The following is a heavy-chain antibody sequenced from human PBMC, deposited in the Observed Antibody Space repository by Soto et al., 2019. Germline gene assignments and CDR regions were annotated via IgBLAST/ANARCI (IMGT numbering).Heavy chain of an antibody. CDR3: ARDSLGITMVRGAPVRGMDV. J-gene: IGHJ6*02. D-gene: IGHD3-10*01. V-gene: IGHV3-30*03. CDR1: EFTFNSHG. CDR2: ISYDGSNK. Sequence: GGSLRLSCAASEFTFNSHGMHWVRQAPGKGLEWVAVISYDGSNKYYADSVKGRFTISRDNSKNTLYLQMNSLRAEDTAVYYCARDSLGITMVRGAPVRGMDVWGQGTTVTVSS.